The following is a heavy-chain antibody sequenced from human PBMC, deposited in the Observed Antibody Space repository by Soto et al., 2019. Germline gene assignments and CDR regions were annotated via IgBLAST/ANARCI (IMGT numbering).Heavy chain of an antibody. CDR3: ASYVRGSYPPFENFDY. CDR1: GGTFSSYA. Sequence: QVQLVQSGAEVKKPGSSVKVSCKASGGTFSSYAISWVRQAPGQGLEWMGGIIPIFGTANYAQKFQGRVTLTADESTSTAYMELSSLRSEDTAVYYCASYVRGSYPPFENFDYWGQGTLVTVAS. D-gene: IGHD3-10*01. CDR2: IIPIFGTA. J-gene: IGHJ4*02. V-gene: IGHV1-69*12.